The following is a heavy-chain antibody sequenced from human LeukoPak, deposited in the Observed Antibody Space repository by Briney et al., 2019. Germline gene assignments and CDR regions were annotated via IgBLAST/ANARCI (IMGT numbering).Heavy chain of an antibody. J-gene: IGHJ3*02. V-gene: IGHV3-30*18. CDR3: AKVGCSGGNCYAAFDI. CDR2: ISYDGSVK. CDR1: GFTFSSYA. Sequence: PGESLRLSCAASGFTFSSYAMHWVRQAPGKGLEWVAVISYDGSVKYYADSVKGRFTISRDNSKNTLYLQMNSLRAEDTAIYYCAKVGCSGGNCYAAFDIWGQGTMVTVSS. D-gene: IGHD2-15*01.